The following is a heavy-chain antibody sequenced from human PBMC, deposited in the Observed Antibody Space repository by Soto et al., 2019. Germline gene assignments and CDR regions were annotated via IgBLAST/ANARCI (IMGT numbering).Heavy chain of an antibody. D-gene: IGHD2-21*01. Sequence: SETLSLTCTVSGGSISSYYWSWIRQPPGKGLEWIGYIYYSGSTNYNPSLKSRVTISVDTSKNQFSLKLSSVTAADTAVYYCARRSKVGISAFDIWGQGTMVTVSS. CDR3: ARRSKVGISAFDI. V-gene: IGHV4-59*08. CDR1: GGSISSYY. CDR2: IYYSGST. J-gene: IGHJ3*02.